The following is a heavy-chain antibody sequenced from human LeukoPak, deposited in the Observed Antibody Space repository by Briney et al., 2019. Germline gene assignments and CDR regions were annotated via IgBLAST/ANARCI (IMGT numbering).Heavy chain of an antibody. CDR3: ARECSGGNCYSLDY. V-gene: IGHV3-21*01. D-gene: IGHD2-15*01. Sequence: AGGSLRLSCAASGFTFSSYSMNWVRQTPGKGLEWVSSISSSSTYIYYADSVQGRFTISRDNAKNAVYLQMNSLRTEDTALYYCARECSGGNCYSLDYWGQGTLVTVSS. J-gene: IGHJ4*02. CDR2: ISSSSTYI. CDR1: GFTFSSYS.